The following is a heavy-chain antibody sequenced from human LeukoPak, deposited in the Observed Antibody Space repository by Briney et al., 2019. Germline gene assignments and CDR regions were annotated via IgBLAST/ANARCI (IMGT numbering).Heavy chain of an antibody. CDR2: IDYSGST. D-gene: IGHD3-22*01. CDR3: ARGGYYDSSGYW. V-gene: IGHV4-30-4*08. CDR1: GGSISRGGYY. J-gene: IGHJ4*02. Sequence: SQTLSLTRPVSGGSISRGGYYSSWIRQPPWKGLRWIGYIDYSGSTYYNPSLKSRVTISVDSSKSQFSLKLSSVTAADTAVYYCARGGYYDSSGYWWGQGTLVTVSS.